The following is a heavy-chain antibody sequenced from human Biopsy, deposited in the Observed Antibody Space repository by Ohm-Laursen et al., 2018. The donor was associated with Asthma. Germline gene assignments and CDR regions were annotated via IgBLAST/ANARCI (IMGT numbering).Heavy chain of an antibody. CDR3: ALSQDSGFDDHAPSWFDP. V-gene: IGHV2-5*02. CDR1: GFSFRTPGVG. D-gene: IGHD3-9*01. Sequence: TQTLTLTCSFSGFSFRTPGVGVGWIRQSPGKALEWLALIYWDDYNLFRPSLKRRLTITKDPSKNQVVLTMTKMDPVDSGTYYRALSQDSGFDDHAPSWFDPWGQGTLVTVSS. CDR2: IYWDDYN. J-gene: IGHJ5*02.